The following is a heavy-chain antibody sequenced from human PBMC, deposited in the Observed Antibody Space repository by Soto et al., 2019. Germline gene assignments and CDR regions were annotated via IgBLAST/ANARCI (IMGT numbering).Heavy chain of an antibody. J-gene: IGHJ6*02. V-gene: IGHV1-18*04. CDR2: ISAYNGNT. D-gene: IGHD1-26*01. Sequence: ASVKVSCKASGYAFTSYGISWVRQAPGQGLEWMGWISAYNGNTNYAQKLQGRVTMTTDTSTSTAYMELRSLRSDDTAVYYCARGSRSPGPYYYYGMDVWGQGTTVTVS. CDR3: ARGSRSPGPYYYYGMDV. CDR1: GYAFTSYG.